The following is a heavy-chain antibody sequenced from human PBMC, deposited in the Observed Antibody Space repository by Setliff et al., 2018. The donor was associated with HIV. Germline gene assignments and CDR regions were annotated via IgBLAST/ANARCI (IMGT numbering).Heavy chain of an antibody. D-gene: IGHD1-26*01. CDR3: ARMISYSPYFDY. CDR2: IYYSGST. Sequence: TLSLTCTVSGDSINSGNYYWSWIRQHPGKGLEWIGYIYYSGSTYYSTSLKTRLTISKDTSKNQVVLKMTNMDPVDTATYYCARMISYSPYFDYWGQGTLVTVSS. V-gene: IGHV2-70*18. J-gene: IGHJ4*02. CDR1: GDSINSGNYY.